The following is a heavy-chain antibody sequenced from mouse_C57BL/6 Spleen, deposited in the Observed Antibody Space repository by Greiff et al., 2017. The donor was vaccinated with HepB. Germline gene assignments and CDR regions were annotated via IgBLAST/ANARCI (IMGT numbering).Heavy chain of an antibody. D-gene: IGHD1-1*01. CDR3: ARSGGSSYDWYFDV. Sequence: EVKLVESGGGLVKPGGSLKLSCAASGFTFSDYGMHWVRQAPEKGLEWVAYISSGSSTIYYADTVKGRFTISRDNAKNTLFLQMTSLRSEDTAMYYCARSGGSSYDWYFDVWGTGTTVTVSS. J-gene: IGHJ1*03. CDR1: GFTFSDYG. V-gene: IGHV5-17*01. CDR2: ISSGSSTI.